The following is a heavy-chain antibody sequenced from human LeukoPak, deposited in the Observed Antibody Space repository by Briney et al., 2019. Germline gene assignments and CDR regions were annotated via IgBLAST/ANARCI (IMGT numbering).Heavy chain of an antibody. CDR3: VKGHTDYYFTIDS. Sequence: PGGSLRLSCAASGYSFTAYGMGWVRQAPGKGPEWVAAISFNTHYPDSVKGRFTISRDNSKNTLYLQMNNLRAEDTAVYYCVKGHTDYYFTIDSWGQGTLVTVST. V-gene: IGHV3-23*01. CDR1: GYSFTAYG. J-gene: IGHJ4*02. D-gene: IGHD2/OR15-2a*01. CDR2: ISFNT.